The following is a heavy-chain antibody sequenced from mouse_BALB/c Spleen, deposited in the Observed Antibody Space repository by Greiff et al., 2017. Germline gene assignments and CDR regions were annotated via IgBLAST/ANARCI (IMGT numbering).Heavy chain of an antibody. CDR2: ISSGGSYT. CDR3: ARNYGSAMDY. V-gene: IGHV5-9-4*01. J-gene: IGHJ4*01. CDR1: GFTFSSYA. D-gene: IGHD1-2*01. Sequence: EVHLVESGGGLVKPGGSLKLSCAASGFTFSSYAMSWVRQSPEKRLEWVAEISSGGSYTYYPDTVTGRFTISRDNAKNTLYLEMSSLRSEDTAMYYCARNYGSAMDYWGQGTSVTVSS.